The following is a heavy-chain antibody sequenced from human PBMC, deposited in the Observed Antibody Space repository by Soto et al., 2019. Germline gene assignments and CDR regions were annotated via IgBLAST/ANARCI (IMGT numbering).Heavy chain of an antibody. CDR2: INPSGGST. CDR3: AIDYGDFHAFDI. J-gene: IGHJ3*02. Sequence: ASVKVSCKASGYTFTSYYMHWVRQAPGQGLEWMGIINPSGGSTSYAQKFQGRVTMTRDTSTSTVYMELSSLRSEDTAVYYCAIDYGDFHAFDIWGQGTMVTVSS. V-gene: IGHV1-46*03. D-gene: IGHD4-17*01. CDR1: GYTFTSYY.